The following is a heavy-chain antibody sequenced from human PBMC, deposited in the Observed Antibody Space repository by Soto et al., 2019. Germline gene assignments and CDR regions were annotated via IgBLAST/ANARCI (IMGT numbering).Heavy chain of an antibody. J-gene: IGHJ4*02. V-gene: IGHV4-59*01. CDR3: ARGRQGDYFDY. CDR1: GGSISSYY. D-gene: IGHD3-16*01. CDR2: IXYXGXX. Sequence: SETLSLTCTVSGGSISSYYWSWIRQPPGKGLEXIGXIXYXGXXXXXXSLKSRVTISVDTSKNQFSLKLSSVTAADTAVYYCARGRQGDYFDYWGQGTLVTVSS.